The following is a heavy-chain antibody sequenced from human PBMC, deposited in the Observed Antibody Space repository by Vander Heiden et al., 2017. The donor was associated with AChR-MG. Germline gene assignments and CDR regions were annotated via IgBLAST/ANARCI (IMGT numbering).Heavy chain of an antibody. CDR3: ARGGDYSWSD. CDR2: IFHSGST. CDR1: GDSSSSYIW. Sequence: QVQLQESGPGLVKPSGTLSPTCAVSGDSSSSYIWWSWVRKPPGKGLEWIGEIFHSGSTNYNTSLESRVTISVDKSKNQFSLKLTSVTAADTAVYYCARGGDYSWSDWGQGTLVTVSS. D-gene: IGHD3-16*01. J-gene: IGHJ4*02. V-gene: IGHV4-4*02.